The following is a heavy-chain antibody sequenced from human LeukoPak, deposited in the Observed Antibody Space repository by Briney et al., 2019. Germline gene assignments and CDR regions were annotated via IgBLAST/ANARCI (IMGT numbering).Heavy chain of an antibody. D-gene: IGHD6-19*01. CDR1: GGSISSSSYY. CDR3: ARIAVAGTWCDY. V-gene: IGHV4-39*01. CDR2: IYYSGST. Sequence: PSETLSLTCTVSGGSISSSSYYWGWIRQPPGKGPEWIGSIYYSGSTYYNPSLKSRVTISVDTSKNQFSLKLSSVTAADTAVYYCARIAVAGTWCDYWGQGTLVTVSS. J-gene: IGHJ4*02.